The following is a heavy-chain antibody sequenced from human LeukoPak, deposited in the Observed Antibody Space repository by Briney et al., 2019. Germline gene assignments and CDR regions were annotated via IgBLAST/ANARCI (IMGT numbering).Heavy chain of an antibody. CDR1: GGSISSSSYY. CDR2: IYYSGST. CDR3: ARLGGTYYYDSSGTSLYPRYFDY. V-gene: IGHV4-39*07. D-gene: IGHD3-22*01. Sequence: PSETLSLTCTVSGGSISSSSYYWGWIRQPPGKGLEWIGSIYYSGSTYYNPSLKSRVTISVDTSKNQFSLKLSSVTAADTAVYYCARLGGTYYYDSSGTSLYPRYFDYWGQGTLVTVSS. J-gene: IGHJ4*02.